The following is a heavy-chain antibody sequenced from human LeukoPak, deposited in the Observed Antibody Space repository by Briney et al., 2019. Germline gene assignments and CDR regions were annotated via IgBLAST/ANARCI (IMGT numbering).Heavy chain of an antibody. J-gene: IGHJ6*02. Sequence: ASVKVSFKASGYTFTSYDINWVRQATGQGLEWMGWMNPNSGNTGYAQKFQGRVTMTRNTSISTAYMELSSLRSEDTAVYYCARRYFDWLSPYYYYGMDVWGQGTTVTVSS. CDR2: MNPNSGNT. V-gene: IGHV1-8*01. CDR1: GYTFTSYD. CDR3: ARRYFDWLSPYYYYGMDV. D-gene: IGHD3-9*01.